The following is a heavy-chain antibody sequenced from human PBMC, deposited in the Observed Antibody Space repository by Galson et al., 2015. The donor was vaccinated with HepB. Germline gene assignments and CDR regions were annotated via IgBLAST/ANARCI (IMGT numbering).Heavy chain of an antibody. CDR2: VSYDGSNK. V-gene: IGHV3-30-3*01. J-gene: IGHJ4*02. CDR3: ARDRGIGYCSSTSCLDKLYYFGY. CDR1: GFTFSSYA. D-gene: IGHD2-2*01. Sequence: SLRLSCAASGFTFSSYAMHWVRQAPGKGLKWVAVVSYDGSNKYYADSVKGRFTISRDNSKNTLYLQMNSLRAEDTAVYYCARDRGIGYCSSTSCLDKLYYFGYWGQGTLVTVSS.